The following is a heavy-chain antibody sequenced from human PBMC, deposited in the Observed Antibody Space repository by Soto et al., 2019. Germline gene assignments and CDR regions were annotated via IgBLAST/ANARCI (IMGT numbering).Heavy chain of an antibody. CDR1: GFTFSSYA. D-gene: IGHD3-22*01. V-gene: IGHV3-23*01. Sequence: GGSLRLSCAASGFTFSSYAMSWVRQAPGKGLEWVSAIRDNGCNKYYADSVKGRFTISRDNSKNTLYLQMNSLISEDTAVYYCAKDPENYYYSSGYYYGGAVYYYYGMDVWGQGTTVTVSS. J-gene: IGHJ6*02. CDR3: AKDPENYYYSSGYYYGGAVYYYYGMDV. CDR2: IRDNGCNK.